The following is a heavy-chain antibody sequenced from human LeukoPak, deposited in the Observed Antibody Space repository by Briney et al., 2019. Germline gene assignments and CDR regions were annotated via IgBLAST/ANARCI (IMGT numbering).Heavy chain of an antibody. CDR3: VRDGPHWDLDY. Sequence: GGSLRLSCTASGFSFSSSGMHWVRQAPGKGLEWVAFIKYDGGNEYNADSVKGRFTISRDNSKNTVRLQMNSLRPEDTAMYYCVRDGPHWDLDYWGQGTLVTVSS. CDR2: IKYDGGNE. V-gene: IGHV3-30*19. D-gene: IGHD7-27*01. J-gene: IGHJ4*02. CDR1: GFSFSSSG.